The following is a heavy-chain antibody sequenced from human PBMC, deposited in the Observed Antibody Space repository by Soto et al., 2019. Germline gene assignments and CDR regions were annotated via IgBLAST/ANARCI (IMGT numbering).Heavy chain of an antibody. CDR1: GGSISSYY. D-gene: IGHD1-26*01. J-gene: IGHJ6*02. CDR3: ERARSQYWELDYYYGMDV. V-gene: IGHV4-59*01. CDR2: ICYSGST. Sequence: QVQLQESGPGLVKPSATLSLTCTVSGGSISSYYWSCIRQPPGKGLAWMGYICYSGSTNDNPSLKSRVTISVDTSKNQFSLKLSSVTAADTAVYYWERARSQYWELDYYYGMDVWGQGTTVTVSS.